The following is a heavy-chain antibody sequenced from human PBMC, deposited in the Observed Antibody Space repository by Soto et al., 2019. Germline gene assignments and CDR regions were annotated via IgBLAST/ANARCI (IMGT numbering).Heavy chain of an antibody. CDR2: IRSKASGGTS. J-gene: IGHJ3*01. CDR1: GFTFGDYA. V-gene: IGHV3-49*04. Sequence: GGSLRLSCTAAGFTFGDYAMIWVRQAPGKGLEWVGFIRSKASGGTSEYAASVKGRFTFSRDDSKRIAYLQMNSLKTEDTAVYYCTRDQPITPWGQGTMVTVSS. D-gene: IGHD3-10*01. CDR3: TRDQPITP.